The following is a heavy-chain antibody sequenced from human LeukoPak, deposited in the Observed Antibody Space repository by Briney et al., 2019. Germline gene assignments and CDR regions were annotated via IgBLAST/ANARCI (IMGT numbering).Heavy chain of an antibody. CDR3: ARELKGVYGSESYFADYFDY. CDR1: GGSIISYD. CDR2: IYTSGST. V-gene: IGHV4-4*09. Sequence: PSETLSLTCTVSGGSIISYDWSWIRQPPGKGLEWIGYIYTSGSTNYNPSLKSRVTISVDTSKNQFSLKLSSVTAADTAVYYCARELKGVYGSESYFADYFDYWGQGILVTVSS. J-gene: IGHJ4*02. D-gene: IGHD3-10*01.